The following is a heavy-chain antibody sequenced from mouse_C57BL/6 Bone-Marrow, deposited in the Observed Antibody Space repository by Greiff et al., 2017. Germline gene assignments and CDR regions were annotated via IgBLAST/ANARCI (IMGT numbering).Heavy chain of an antibody. J-gene: IGHJ4*01. CDR3: TRTGGLRRAMDY. D-gene: IGHD2-4*01. V-gene: IGHV1-82*01. CDR1: GYAFSSSW. Sequence: VQLQQSGPELVKPGASVKISCKASGYAFSSSWMNWVKQRPGKGLEWIGRIYPGDGDTNYNGKFKGKATLTADKSSSTAYMQLSSRTSEDSAVYFCTRTGGLRRAMDYWGQGTSVTVSS. CDR2: IYPGDGDT.